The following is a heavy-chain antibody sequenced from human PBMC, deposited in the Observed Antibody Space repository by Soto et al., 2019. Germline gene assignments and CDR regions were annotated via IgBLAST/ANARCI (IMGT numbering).Heavy chain of an antibody. D-gene: IGHD3-16*02. CDR3: ARFSAELSFLN. CDR1: GDSINNAAYY. Sequence: QVKLQESGPGLVKPSQTLSLTCTVSGDSINNAAYYWSWIRQHPARGLECIGYIYYSGITYYSPSFKSRLSMSVDTSENQFSLKLTSVTAADTAVYYCARFSAELSFLNWGQGTLVTVSS. V-gene: IGHV4-31*03. CDR2: IYYSGIT. J-gene: IGHJ4*02.